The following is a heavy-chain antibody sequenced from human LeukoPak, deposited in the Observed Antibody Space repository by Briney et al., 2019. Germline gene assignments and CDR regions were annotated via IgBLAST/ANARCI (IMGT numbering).Heavy chain of an antibody. CDR2: INPNSGGT. CDR1: GYTFTGYY. D-gene: IGHD3-22*01. J-gene: IGHJ3*02. Sequence: RASVKVSCKASGYTFTGYYMHWVRQAPGQGLEWVGWINPNSGGTNYTQKFQGRVTMTRDTSISTAYMELSRLRSDDTAVYYCARGGVVVITWAFDIWGQGTMVTVSS. CDR3: ARGGVVVITWAFDI. V-gene: IGHV1-2*02.